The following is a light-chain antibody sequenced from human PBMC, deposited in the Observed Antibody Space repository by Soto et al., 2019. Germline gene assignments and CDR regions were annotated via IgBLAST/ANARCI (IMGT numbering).Light chain of an antibody. V-gene: IGKV3D-15*01. CDR3: QQYNNWPLLT. CDR1: QSVSGN. CDR2: GAS. Sequence: EIVMTQSPVTLSVSPGERATLSCRASQSVSGNLAWYQQKAGLAPRLLIYGASTRATGIPARFSGSGSGTEFTLTISSLQSEDFAVYYCQQYNNWPLLTFGGGTKVEIK. J-gene: IGKJ4*01.